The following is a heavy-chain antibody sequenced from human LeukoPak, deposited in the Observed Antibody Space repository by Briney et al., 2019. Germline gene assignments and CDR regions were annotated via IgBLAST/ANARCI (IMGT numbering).Heavy chain of an antibody. CDR3: ARGRTSHSSGSYRIGKFDY. Sequence: ASVKVSCKASGYTFTSYYMHWVRQAPGQGLEWMGIINPSGGSTSYAQKFQGRVTMTRDMSTSTVYMELGSLRSEDTAVYYCARGRTSHSSGSYRIGKFDYWGQGTLVTVSS. V-gene: IGHV1-46*01. D-gene: IGHD1-26*01. J-gene: IGHJ4*02. CDR2: INPSGGST. CDR1: GYTFTSYY.